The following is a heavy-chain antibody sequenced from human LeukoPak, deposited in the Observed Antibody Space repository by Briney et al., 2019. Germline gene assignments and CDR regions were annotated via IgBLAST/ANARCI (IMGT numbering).Heavy chain of an antibody. V-gene: IGHV3-23*01. D-gene: IGHD2-2*01. CDR3: AKHVEDCSSTSCYGSPFDY. J-gene: IGHJ4*02. Sequence: PGGSLRLSCAASGFTFSSYAMSWVRQAPGKGLEWVSAISGIGGSTYYADSVKGRFTISRDNSKNTLFLQMNSLRAEDTAVYYCAKHVEDCSSTSCYGSPFDYWGQGALVTVSS. CDR2: ISGIGGST. CDR1: GFTFSSYA.